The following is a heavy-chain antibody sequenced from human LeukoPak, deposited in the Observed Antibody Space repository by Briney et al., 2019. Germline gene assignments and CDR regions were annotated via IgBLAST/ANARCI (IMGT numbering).Heavy chain of an antibody. J-gene: IGHJ4*02. CDR2: ISPILGIA. D-gene: IGHD3-22*01. CDR1: GGTFSSYA. V-gene: IGHV1-69*04. Sequence: GASVKVSCKASGGTFSSYAISWVRQAPGQGLEWMGRISPILGIANYAQKFQGRVTITADKSTSTAYMELSSLRSEDTAVYYCARQGANYYDSSGYYDWGQGTLVTVSS. CDR3: ARQGANYYDSSGYYD.